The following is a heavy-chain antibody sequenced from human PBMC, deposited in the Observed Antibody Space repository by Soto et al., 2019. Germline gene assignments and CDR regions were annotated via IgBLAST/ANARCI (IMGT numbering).Heavy chain of an antibody. D-gene: IGHD3-16*02. V-gene: IGHV3-7*01. CDR3: ARSVYYDYVWGSYRPYYFDY. CDR2: IKQDGSEK. Sequence: GGSLRLSCAASGFTFSSYWMSWVRQAPGKGLEWVANIKQDGSEKYYVDSVKGRFTISRDNAKNSLYLQMNSLRAEDTAVYYCARSVYYDYVWGSYRPYYFDYWGQGTLVTVSS. CDR1: GFTFSSYW. J-gene: IGHJ4*02.